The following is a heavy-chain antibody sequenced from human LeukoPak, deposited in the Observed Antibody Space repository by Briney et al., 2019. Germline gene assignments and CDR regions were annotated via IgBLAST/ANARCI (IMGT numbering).Heavy chain of an antibody. Sequence: GRSLRLSCAASGFTFDDYAMHWVRQAPGKGLGWVSGISWNSGSIGYADSVKGRFTISRDNAKNSLYLQMNSLRAEDTALYYCAKDSGSSGWLDYWGQGTLVTVSS. CDR1: GFTFDDYA. J-gene: IGHJ4*02. CDR3: AKDSGSSGWLDY. D-gene: IGHD6-19*01. CDR2: ISWNSGSI. V-gene: IGHV3-9*01.